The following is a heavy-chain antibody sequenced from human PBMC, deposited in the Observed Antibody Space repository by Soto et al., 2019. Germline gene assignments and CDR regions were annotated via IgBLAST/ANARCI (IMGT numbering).Heavy chain of an antibody. V-gene: IGHV2-5*02. J-gene: IGHJ4*02. CDR2: IYWDDDK. CDR3: ANRSWRTTSFDF. Sequence: QITLKESGPTLVKPTQTLTLTCTFSGFSLTTSGVGVGWIRQPPGKALEWLALIYWDDDKGYSPSLKSNVTITKNTSKSQVVLTMSNVDPVDKDTYYCANRSWRTTSFDFWGQGILVTVSS. CDR1: GFSLTTSGVG. D-gene: IGHD1-1*01.